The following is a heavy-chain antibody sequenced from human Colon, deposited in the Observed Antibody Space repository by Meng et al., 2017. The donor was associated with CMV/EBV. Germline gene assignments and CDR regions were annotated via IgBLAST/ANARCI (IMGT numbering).Heavy chain of an antibody. CDR3: ARDRRWELRFDP. CDR2: ISAGSSII. Sequence: GESLKISCAASGLTFSTYSMNWVRQTPGKGLEWLSYISAGSSIIYYADSVKGRITVSRDNARNSLYLQMNSLRAEDTAVYYCARDRRWELRFDPWGQGTLVTVSS. V-gene: IGHV3-48*04. CDR1: GLTFSTYS. D-gene: IGHD1-26*01. J-gene: IGHJ5*02.